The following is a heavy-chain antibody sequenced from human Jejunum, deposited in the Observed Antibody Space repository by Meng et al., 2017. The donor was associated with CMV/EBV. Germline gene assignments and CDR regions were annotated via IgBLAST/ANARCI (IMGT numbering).Heavy chain of an antibody. V-gene: IGHV4-4*07. Sequence: QVHLQESGPGLVKFSETLSLTCFVSAGSISGYYWSWIRQPAGKGLEWIARIYTSGSTHYNPSLKSRLTMSVDLSNNQISLKLRSVTAADTAVYYCARESGSYYWFDPWGQGTLVTVSS. CDR3: ARESGSYYWFDP. J-gene: IGHJ5*02. CDR2: IYTSGST. CDR1: AGSISGYY. D-gene: IGHD1-26*01.